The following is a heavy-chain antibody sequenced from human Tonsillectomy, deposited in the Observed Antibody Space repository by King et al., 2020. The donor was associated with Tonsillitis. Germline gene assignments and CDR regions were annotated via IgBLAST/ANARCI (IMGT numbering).Heavy chain of an antibody. CDR3: VRDGTERSGNWFDP. CDR1: GFTFSSYS. J-gene: IGHJ5*02. CDR2: ISSSSSYI. Sequence: VQLVESGGGLVKPGGSLRLSCAASGFTFSSYSMNWVRQAPGKGLEWVASISSSSSYIYYADSVKGRFTISRDNAKNSLYLQMNSLRAEDTAVYYCVRDGTERSGNWFDPWGQGTLVTVSS. V-gene: IGHV3-21*01. D-gene: IGHD1-1*01.